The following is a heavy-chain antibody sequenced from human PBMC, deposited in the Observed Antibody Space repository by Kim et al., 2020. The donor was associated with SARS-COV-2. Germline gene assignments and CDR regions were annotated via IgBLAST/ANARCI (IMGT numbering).Heavy chain of an antibody. CDR3: ARHVGYSSSWYAFGGNWFDP. Sequence: SETLSLTCTVSGGSISSSSYYWGWIRQPPGKGLEWIGSIYYSGSTYYNPSLESRVTISVDTSKNQFSLKLSSVTAADTAVYYCARHVGYSSSWYAFGGNWFDPWGQGTLVTVSS. CDR1: GGSISSSSYY. V-gene: IGHV4-39*01. D-gene: IGHD6-13*01. J-gene: IGHJ5*02. CDR2: IYYSGST.